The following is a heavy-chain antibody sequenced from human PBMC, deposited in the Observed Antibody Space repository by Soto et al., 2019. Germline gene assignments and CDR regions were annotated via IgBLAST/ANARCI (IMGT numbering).Heavy chain of an antibody. D-gene: IGHD2-21*02. Sequence: QVQLEESGPGLVEPSGILSLTCAVSGGSVSNENWWSWVRQPPGRGLEWIGEIHHRGSTNYKPSLKGRVTISVDKSKNQISLRLTSVTAADTAMYFCARNDFYDMDVWGKGTTVTVSS. CDR3: ARNDFYDMDV. CDR1: GGSVSNENW. J-gene: IGHJ6*03. V-gene: IGHV4-4*02. CDR2: IHHRGST.